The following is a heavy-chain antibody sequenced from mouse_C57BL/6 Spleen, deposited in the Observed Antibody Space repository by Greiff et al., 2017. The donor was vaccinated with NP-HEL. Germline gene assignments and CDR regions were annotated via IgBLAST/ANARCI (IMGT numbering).Heavy chain of an antibody. CDR2: IYPRDGGT. D-gene: IGHD3-2*02. V-gene: IGHV1-78*01. CDR1: GYTFTDHP. CDR3: AIEAGPGFAY. Sequence: VQLQQSDAELVKPGASVKISCKVSGYTFTDHPIHWMKQRPEQGLEWIGYIYPRDGGTKYNEKFKGKATLTADKSSSTAYMRLNSLTSEDFEVYFCAIEAGPGFAYWGQGTLVTVSA. J-gene: IGHJ3*01.